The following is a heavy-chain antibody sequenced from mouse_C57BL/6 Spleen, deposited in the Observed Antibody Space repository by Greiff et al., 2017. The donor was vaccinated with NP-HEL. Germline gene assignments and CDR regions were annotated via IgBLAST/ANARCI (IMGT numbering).Heavy chain of an antibody. J-gene: IGHJ2*01. CDR1: GYTFTSYW. Sequence: QVHVKQPGAELVKPGASVKLSCKASGYTFTSYWMHWVKQRPGQGLEWIGMIHPNSGSTNYNEKFKSKATLTVDKSSSTAYMQLSSLTSEDSAVYYCAKIDGVTTVVDYWGQGTTLTVSS. V-gene: IGHV1-64*01. D-gene: IGHD1-1*01. CDR3: AKIDGVTTVVDY. CDR2: IHPNSGST.